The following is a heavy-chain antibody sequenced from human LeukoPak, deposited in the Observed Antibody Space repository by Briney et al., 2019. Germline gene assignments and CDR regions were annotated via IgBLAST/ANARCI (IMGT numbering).Heavy chain of an antibody. Sequence: GGSLRLSCADSGLTISNNWMSWVRQAPGKGLEWVANIKLDGSEKYYVDSVKGRFTISRDNAKNSLYLPMNSLRAEDTAVYYCARVSSKATVRGLITKKNYFYYYMDVWGKGTTVTISS. CDR3: ARVSSKATVRGLITKKNYFYYYMDV. V-gene: IGHV3-7*01. CDR1: GLTISNNW. D-gene: IGHD3-10*01. CDR2: IKLDGSEK. J-gene: IGHJ6*03.